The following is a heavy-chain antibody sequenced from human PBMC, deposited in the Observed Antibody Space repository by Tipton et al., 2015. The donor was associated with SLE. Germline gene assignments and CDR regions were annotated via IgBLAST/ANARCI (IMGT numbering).Heavy chain of an antibody. CDR3: ARVIAAPPYGMDV. Sequence: SLRLSCAASGFTFSSYAMHWVRQAPGKGLEWVAVIWYDGSNKYYADSVKGRFTISRDNSKNTLYLQMNSLRGEDTAVYYCARVIAAPPYGMDVWGQGTTVTVSS. CDR1: GFTFSSYA. CDR2: IWYDGSNK. V-gene: IGHV3-30*04. J-gene: IGHJ6*02. D-gene: IGHD6-13*01.